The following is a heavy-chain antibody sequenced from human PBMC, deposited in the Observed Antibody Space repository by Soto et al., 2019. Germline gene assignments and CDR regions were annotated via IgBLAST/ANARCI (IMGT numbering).Heavy chain of an antibody. V-gene: IGHV3-23*01. D-gene: IGHD6-6*01. J-gene: IGHJ4*02. CDR1: GFAFSNYA. CDR2: ISTSIDAT. Sequence: GGSLRLPCAASGFAFSNYAIHWVRQAPGKGLEWVSSISTSIDATYYADSVKGRFTISRDDSKNTLYLQMNSLRAEDSAVYYCAKDRTVAARNFDYWGQGTQVTVSS. CDR3: AKDRTVAARNFDY.